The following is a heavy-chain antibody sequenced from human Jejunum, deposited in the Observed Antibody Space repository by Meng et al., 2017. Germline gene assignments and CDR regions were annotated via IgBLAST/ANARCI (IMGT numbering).Heavy chain of an antibody. CDR2: ISASATTI. CDR1: GFSFSGYE. CDR3: TRDKYCSTTTCQHYLFFYGMDV. J-gene: IGHJ6*02. V-gene: IGHV3-48*03. D-gene: IGHD2-2*01. Sequence: GGSLRLSCAASGFSFSGYEMNWVRQAPGRGLEWIAYISASATTIYYADSVRGRFTISRDDAKNTLYLQMSSLRAEDTAVYYCTRDKYCSTTTCQHYLFFYGMDVWGQGTTVTVSS.